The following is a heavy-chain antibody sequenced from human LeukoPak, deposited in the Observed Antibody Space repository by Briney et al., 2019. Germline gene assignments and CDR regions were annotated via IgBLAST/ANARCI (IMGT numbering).Heavy chain of an antibody. Sequence: GGSLRLSCAASGFTLGSYTMNWVRQAPGKGLEWVSYISSSSSTIQYADSVKGRFTISRDNAENSLYLQMNSLGVEDTTVYYCARAVISIFDNWGQGTLVTVSS. V-gene: IGHV3-48*01. J-gene: IGHJ4*02. CDR1: GFTLGSYT. CDR2: ISSSSSTI. D-gene: IGHD3-3*02. CDR3: ARAVISIFDN.